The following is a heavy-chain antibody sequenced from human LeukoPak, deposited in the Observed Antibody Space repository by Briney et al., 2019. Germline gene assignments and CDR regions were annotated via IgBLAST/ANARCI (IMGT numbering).Heavy chain of an antibody. D-gene: IGHD2-15*01. V-gene: IGHV3-11*01. J-gene: IGHJ4*02. Sequence: PGGSLRLSCAASGFTFSDYYMSWIRQAPGKGLEWVSYISSSGSTIYYADSVKGRFTISRDNAKNSLYLQMNSLRAEDTAVYYCAREKVVAAPSFDYWGQGTLVTVSS. CDR3: AREKVVAAPSFDY. CDR2: ISSSGSTI. CDR1: GFTFSDYY.